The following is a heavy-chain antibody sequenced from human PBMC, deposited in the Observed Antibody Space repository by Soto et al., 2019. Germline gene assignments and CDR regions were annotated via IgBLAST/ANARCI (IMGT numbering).Heavy chain of an antibody. CDR1: GFTFSSYA. V-gene: IGHV3-30-3*01. J-gene: IGHJ4*02. CDR3: ARDPVSYFSSSWYGGDYFDY. D-gene: IGHD6-13*01. CDR2: ISYDGSNK. Sequence: GESLKISCAASGFTFSSYAMHWVRQAPGKGLEWVAVISYDGSNKYYADSVKGRFTISRDNSKNTLYLQMNSLRAEDTAVYYCARDPVSYFSSSWYGGDYFDYWGQGTLVTVSS.